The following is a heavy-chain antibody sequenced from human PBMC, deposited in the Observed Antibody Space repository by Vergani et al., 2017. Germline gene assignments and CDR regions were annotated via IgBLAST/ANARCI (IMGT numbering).Heavy chain of an antibody. V-gene: IGHV1-2*02. CDR1: GYTFTGYY. CDR2: INPNSGGT. D-gene: IGHD6-13*01. CDR3: ARGAIAAAGTGY. J-gene: IGHJ4*02. Sequence: QVQLVQSGAEVKKPGASVKVSCKASGYTFTGYYMHWVRQAPGQGLEWMGWINPNSGGTNSAQKFQGRVTMTRDTSISTAYMELSRLRSDDTAVYYCARGAIAAAGTGYWGQGTLVTVSS.